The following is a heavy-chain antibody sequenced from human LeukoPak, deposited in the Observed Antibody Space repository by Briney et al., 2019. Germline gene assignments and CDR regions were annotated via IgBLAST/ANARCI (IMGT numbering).Heavy chain of an antibody. D-gene: IGHD6-19*01. CDR3: ARSYDTGWYEDY. CDR2: IYHSGRT. J-gene: IGHJ4*02. CDR1: YGSINSNHR. Sequence: PSGTPALPCVVSYGSINSNHRGSLVRPPPGEGVGWIGEIYHSGRTNYNPSLKSRVTISVDKSKNQFSLNLNSVTAADTAVYYCARSYDTGWYEDYWGQGTLVTVSS. V-gene: IGHV4-4*02.